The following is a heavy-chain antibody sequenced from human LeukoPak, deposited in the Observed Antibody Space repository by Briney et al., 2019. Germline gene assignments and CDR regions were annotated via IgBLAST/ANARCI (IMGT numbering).Heavy chain of an antibody. D-gene: IGHD3-10*01. CDR3: AKGVGGSANYYYMDV. Sequence: SGGSLRLSCAASGFAFSRHGIHWVRQAPGKGLEWVAFIPYDGSNKFYADSVKGRFTISRDNSKNTLYLQMNSLRAENTAVYYCAKGVGGSANYYYMDVWGKGTTVTVSS. CDR1: GFAFSRHG. J-gene: IGHJ6*03. CDR2: IPYDGSNK. V-gene: IGHV3-30*02.